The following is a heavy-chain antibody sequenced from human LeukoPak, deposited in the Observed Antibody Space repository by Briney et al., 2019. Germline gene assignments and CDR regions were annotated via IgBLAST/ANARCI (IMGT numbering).Heavy chain of an antibody. CDR1: GYTFTSYG. CDR3: ARQLGYCSEGNCYFDY. Sequence: ASVKVSCKASGYTFTSYGISWVRQAPGQGLEWMGWISAYNGNTNYAQKLQGRVTMTRDTSTSTVYMELSSLRSEDTAVYYCARQLGYCSEGNCYFDYWGQGTLVTVSS. CDR2: ISAYNGNT. V-gene: IGHV1-18*01. D-gene: IGHD2-15*01. J-gene: IGHJ4*03.